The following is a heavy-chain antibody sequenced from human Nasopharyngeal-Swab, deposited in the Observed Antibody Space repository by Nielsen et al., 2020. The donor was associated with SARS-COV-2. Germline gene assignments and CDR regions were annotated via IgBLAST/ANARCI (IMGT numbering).Heavy chain of an antibody. CDR2: ISAYNGDS. D-gene: IGHD3-16*02. CDR1: GDTFSNSG. Sequence: ASVKVSCKASGDTFSNSGISWVRQAPGQGLEWMGWISAYNGDSHFSQQFQGRLTMTTDTSTSTAYMELRRLSYDDTAVYFCARAPESSGAEYMFIVYNYDGLDVWGQGTTVTVS. CDR3: ARAPESSGAEYMFIVYNYDGLDV. J-gene: IGHJ6*02. V-gene: IGHV1-18*01.